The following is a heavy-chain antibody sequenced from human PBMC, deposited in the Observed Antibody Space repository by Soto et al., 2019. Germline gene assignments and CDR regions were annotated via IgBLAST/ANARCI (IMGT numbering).Heavy chain of an antibody. V-gene: IGHV4-59*08. J-gene: IGHJ6*03. CDR3: AGFSPGSSSFIRGYMDV. Sequence: SETLSLTCTVSGGSISSYYWSWIRQPPGKGLEWIGYIYYSGSTNYNPSLKSRVTISVDTSKNPFSLKLSSVTAADTAVYYCAGFSPGSSSFIRGYMDVWGKGTTVTVP. D-gene: IGHD6-6*01. CDR2: IYYSGST. CDR1: GGSISSYY.